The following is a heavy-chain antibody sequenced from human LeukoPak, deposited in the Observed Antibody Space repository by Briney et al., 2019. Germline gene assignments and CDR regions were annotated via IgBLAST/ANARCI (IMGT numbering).Heavy chain of an antibody. CDR3: ARDFYPYSYGPPAYDY. J-gene: IGHJ4*02. V-gene: IGHV3-48*01. Sequence: GGFLRLSCAASGFTFSSYEMNWVRQAPGKGLEWVSYISSSSSTIYYADSVKGRFTISRDNAKNPLYLQMNSLRAEDTAVYYCARDFYPYSYGPPAYDYWGQGTLVTVSS. CDR2: ISSSSSTI. D-gene: IGHD5-18*01. CDR1: GFTFSSYE.